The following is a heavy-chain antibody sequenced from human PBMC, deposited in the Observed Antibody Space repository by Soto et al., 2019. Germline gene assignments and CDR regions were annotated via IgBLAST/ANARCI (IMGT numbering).Heavy chain of an antibody. J-gene: IGHJ4*02. Sequence: QEQLVESGGGVVQPGRSLRLSCAASGFSFSGYAMHWFRQAPGKGLEWVAVISYDGSKENYADSVKGRFAISRDNSNNALYLQMDSLRPEDTAVYYCAKDLSVSYWGQGTLVTVSS. CDR3: AKDLSVSY. V-gene: IGHV3-30*18. CDR2: ISYDGSKE. CDR1: GFSFSGYA.